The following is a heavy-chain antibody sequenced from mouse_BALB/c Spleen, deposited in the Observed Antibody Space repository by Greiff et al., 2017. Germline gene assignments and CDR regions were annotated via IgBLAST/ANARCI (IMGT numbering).Heavy chain of an antibody. V-gene: IGHV2-6-5*01. CDR3: AKHRYDGYAMDD. D-gene: IGHD2-14*01. CDR2: IWGGGST. Sequence: QVQLQQSGPGLVAPSQSLSITCPVLGFSLTDYGVSWIRQPPGKGLEWLGVIWGGGSTYYNSALKSRLSISKDNSKSQVFLNMNRLQTDDAAMYYCAKHRYDGYAMDDWGEGTSVTVSS. CDR1: GFSLTDYG. J-gene: IGHJ4*01.